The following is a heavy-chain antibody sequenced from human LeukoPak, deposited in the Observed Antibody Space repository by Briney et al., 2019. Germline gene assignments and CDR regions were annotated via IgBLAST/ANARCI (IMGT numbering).Heavy chain of an antibody. CDR2: IYYSGSP. CDR3: ARSRIAAGAPSFDS. CDR1: GGSITSYY. V-gene: IGHV4-59*01. Sequence: SETLSLTCTVSGGSITSYYWSWIRQPLGKGLEWIGYIYYSGSPNYNPSLKSRVTISVDTSKNQFSLKLSSVTAADTAVYYCARSRIAAGAPSFDSWGQGTLVTVSS. J-gene: IGHJ4*02. D-gene: IGHD6-13*01.